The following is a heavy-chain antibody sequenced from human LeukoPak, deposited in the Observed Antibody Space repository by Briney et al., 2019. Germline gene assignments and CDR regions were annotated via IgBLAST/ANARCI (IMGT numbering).Heavy chain of an antibody. CDR1: GYTFTSYG. Sequence: ASVKVSCKASGYTFTSYGISWVRQAPGQGLEWMGWISAYNGNTNYAQKLQGRVTMTTDTSTSTAYMELRSLRSDDTAVYCCASAYCSGGSCYAFDYWGQGTLVTVSS. CDR3: ASAYCSGGSCYAFDY. J-gene: IGHJ4*02. D-gene: IGHD2-15*01. CDR2: ISAYNGNT. V-gene: IGHV1-18*01.